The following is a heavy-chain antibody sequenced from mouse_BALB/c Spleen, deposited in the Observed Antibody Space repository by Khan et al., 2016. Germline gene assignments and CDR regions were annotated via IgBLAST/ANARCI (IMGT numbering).Heavy chain of an antibody. Sequence: VQLQQSGPGLVKPSQSLSLTCSVTGYSITSGYYWNWIRQFPGNKLEWMGYISYDGSNNYNPSLKNRISITRDTSKNQFFLKLNSVTTEDTATYYCARVGFPLYFDVWGAGTTVTVSS. CDR3: ARVGFPLYFDV. CDR1: GYSITSGYY. J-gene: IGHJ1*01. CDR2: ISYDGSN. V-gene: IGHV3-6*02. D-gene: IGHD1-1*01.